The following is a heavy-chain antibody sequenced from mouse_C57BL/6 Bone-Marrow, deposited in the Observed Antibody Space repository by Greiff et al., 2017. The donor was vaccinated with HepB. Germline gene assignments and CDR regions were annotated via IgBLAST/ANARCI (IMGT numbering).Heavy chain of an antibody. CDR2: IWNGGGT. J-gene: IGHJ1*03. D-gene: IGHD1-1*01. CDR1: GFSLPSYA. CDR3: ARNFDYGSSYGFDV. V-gene: IGHV2-9-1*01. Sequence: VKLMESGPGLVAPSQSLSITCTVSGFSLPSYAISWVRQPPGKGLEWLGVIWNGGGTNYNSALKSRLSISKDNSKSQVFLKMNSLQTDDTARYYCARNFDYGSSYGFDVWGTGTTVTVSS.